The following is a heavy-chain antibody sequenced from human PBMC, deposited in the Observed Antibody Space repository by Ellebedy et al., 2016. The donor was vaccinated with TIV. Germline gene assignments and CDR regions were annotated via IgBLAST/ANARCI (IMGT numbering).Heavy chain of an antibody. CDR2: IIPMFDIR. J-gene: IGHJ3*02. D-gene: IGHD2-15*01. V-gene: IGHV1-69*04. CDR1: GVTFSKYA. CDR3: ARNSDIIVVPSAYASSYDT. Sequence: ASVKVSCKVSGVTFSKYAISWVRQAPGQGLEWMGRIIPMFDIRDYAQELQGRVTITADKSTSTAYMELSSLRSEDTAVYFCARNSDIIVVPSAYASSYDTWGQGTMVSVAS.